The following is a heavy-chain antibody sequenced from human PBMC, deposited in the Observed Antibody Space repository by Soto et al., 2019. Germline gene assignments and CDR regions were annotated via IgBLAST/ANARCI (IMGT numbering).Heavy chain of an antibody. CDR2: ISAYDGYT. V-gene: IGHV1-18*01. Sequence: ASVKVSCKDSGYTFTDYSFSWVRQAPGQGLEWLGWISAYDGYTNYAQILQGRVSMTTDTSTKTAYMELRSLRSDDTAMYYCARGGFYDSSGARNYYYYGMNVWGQGTTVTVSS. D-gene: IGHD3-22*01. CDR3: ARGGFYDSSGARNYYYYGMNV. CDR1: GYTFTDYS. J-gene: IGHJ6*02.